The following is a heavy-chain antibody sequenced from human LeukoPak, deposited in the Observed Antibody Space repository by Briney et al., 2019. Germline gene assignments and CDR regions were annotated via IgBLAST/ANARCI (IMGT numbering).Heavy chain of an antibody. CDR2: INSDESNT. J-gene: IGHJ6*03. CDR1: GFTFSSYW. Sequence: QSGGSLRLSCAASGFTFSSYWMHWVRQAPGKGLVWVSRINSDESNTNYADSVKGRFTISRDNAKNTLYLQMNSLRAEDTAVYYCARDATTELGTVYMDVWGKGTTVTISS. V-gene: IGHV3-74*01. CDR3: ARDATTELGTVYMDV. D-gene: IGHD4-17*01.